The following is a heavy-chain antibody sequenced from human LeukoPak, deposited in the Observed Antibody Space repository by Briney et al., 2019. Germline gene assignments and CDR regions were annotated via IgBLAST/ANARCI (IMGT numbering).Heavy chain of an antibody. V-gene: IGHV4-30-4*01. CDR1: GGSISSGDYY. D-gene: IGHD2-2*01. CDR2: IYYSGST. Sequence: PSETLSLTCTVSGGSISSGDYYWSWIRQPPGKGLEWIGYIYYSGSTYYNPSLKSRVTISVDTSKNQFSLKLSSVTAADTAVYYCARLACSGSSTSCNLDYWGQGTLVTVSS. J-gene: IGHJ4*02. CDR3: ARLACSGSSTSCNLDY.